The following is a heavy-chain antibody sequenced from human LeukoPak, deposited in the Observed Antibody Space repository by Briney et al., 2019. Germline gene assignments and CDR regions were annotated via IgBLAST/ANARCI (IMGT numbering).Heavy chain of an antibody. CDR1: GYIFTSYW. Sequence: AECLQISCKGSGYIFTSYWIGWVRQMPGKSLEWMGINYTGDSDTRYSPSFQGQVTISADKSISTAYLQWSSLKASDTAMYYCARRASSSWVDYWGQGTLVTVSS. J-gene: IGHJ4*02. D-gene: IGHD6-13*01. CDR2: NYTGDSDT. CDR3: ARRASSSWVDY. V-gene: IGHV5-51*01.